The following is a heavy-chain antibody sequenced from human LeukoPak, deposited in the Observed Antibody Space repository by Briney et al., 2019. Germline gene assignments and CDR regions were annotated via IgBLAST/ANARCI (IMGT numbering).Heavy chain of an antibody. J-gene: IGHJ4*02. V-gene: IGHV1-46*01. CDR2: INPSGGST. Sequence: ASVKVSCKASGYTFTNYYMHWVRQAPGQGLEWMGIINPSGGSTSYAQKFQGRVTMTRDTSTSTVYMELSSLRSEDTAVYYCARGPHYYGSGSYYPFDYWGQGTLVTVSS. CDR1: GYTFTNYY. D-gene: IGHD3-10*01. CDR3: ARGPHYYGSGSYYPFDY.